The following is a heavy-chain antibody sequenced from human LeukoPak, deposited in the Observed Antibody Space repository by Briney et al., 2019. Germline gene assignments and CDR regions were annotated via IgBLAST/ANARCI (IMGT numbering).Heavy chain of an antibody. Sequence: GGSLRLSCAASGFTFSSYWMTWVRQAPGKGLEWVANIKQDGSEEYYVDSVKGRFTISRDNAKNSLYLQINSLRAEDTAVYYCARGGRYYFDNWGQGTLVTVSS. V-gene: IGHV3-7*01. D-gene: IGHD3-10*01. CDR2: IKQDGSEE. CDR3: ARGGRYYFDN. CDR1: GFTFSSYW. J-gene: IGHJ4*02.